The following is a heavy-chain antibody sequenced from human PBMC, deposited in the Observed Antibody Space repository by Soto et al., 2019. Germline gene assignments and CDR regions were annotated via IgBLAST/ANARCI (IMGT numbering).Heavy chain of an antibody. V-gene: IGHV1-69*13. CDR2: IIPIFGTA. CDR3: ARGEGPITMIVVAVGAFDI. D-gene: IGHD3-22*01. Sequence: SVKVSCKASGGTFSSYVISWVRQAPGQGLEWMGGIIPIFGTANYAQKFQGRVTITADESTSTAYMELSSLRSEDTAVYYCARGEGPITMIVVAVGAFDIWGQGTMVTVSS. J-gene: IGHJ3*02. CDR1: GGTFSSYV.